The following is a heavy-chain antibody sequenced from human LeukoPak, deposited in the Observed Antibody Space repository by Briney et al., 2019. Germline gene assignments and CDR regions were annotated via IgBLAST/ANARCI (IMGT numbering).Heavy chain of an antibody. V-gene: IGHV1-8*01. Sequence: ASVKVSCKASGYTFTSYDINWVRQAPGQGLEWMGWMNPNSGNTGYAQKFQGRVTMTRNTSISTAYMELSSLRSEDTAVYYCARGHSSVGWFDPWGQGTLVTVSS. CDR1: GYTFTSYD. J-gene: IGHJ5*02. D-gene: IGHD6-13*01. CDR3: ARGHSSVGWFDP. CDR2: MNPNSGNT.